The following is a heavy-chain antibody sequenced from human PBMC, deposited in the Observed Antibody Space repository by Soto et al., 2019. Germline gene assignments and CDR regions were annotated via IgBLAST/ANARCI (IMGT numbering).Heavy chain of an antibody. V-gene: IGHV4-39*01. D-gene: IGHD6-6*01. Sequence: SETLSLTCTVSGGSISSSSYYWGWIRQPPGKGLEWIGSIYYSGSTYYNPSLKSRVTISVDTSKNQFSLKLSSVTAADTAVYYCARHEVVAARPDIVDYWGQGTLVTVSS. J-gene: IGHJ4*02. CDR2: IYYSGST. CDR1: GGSISSSSYY. CDR3: ARHEVVAARPDIVDY.